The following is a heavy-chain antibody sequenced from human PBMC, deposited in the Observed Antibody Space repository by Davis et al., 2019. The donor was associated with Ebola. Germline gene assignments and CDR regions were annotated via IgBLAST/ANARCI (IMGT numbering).Heavy chain of an antibody. J-gene: IGHJ4*02. CDR1: GFTFSSYS. Sequence: GESLMIPCAASGFTFSSYSMNWVRQAPGKGLEWVSFISTSDSDIYYADSVKGRFTISRDNAKNSLYLHMNSLRAEDTAVYFCAREHRGGVTGPYYFDSWGRGTLVTVSA. CDR3: AREHRGGVTGPYYFDS. V-gene: IGHV3-21*06. D-gene: IGHD3-16*01. CDR2: ISTSDSDI.